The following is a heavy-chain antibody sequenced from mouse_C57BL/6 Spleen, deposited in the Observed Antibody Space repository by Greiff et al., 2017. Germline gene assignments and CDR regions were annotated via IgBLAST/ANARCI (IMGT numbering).Heavy chain of an antibody. V-gene: IGHV8-12*01. J-gene: IGHJ3*01. D-gene: IGHD1-1*01. CDR2: IYWDDDK. Sequence: QVTLKVSGPGILQSSQTLSLTCSFSGFSLSTSGMGVSWIRQPSGKGLEWLAHIYWDDDKRYNPSLKSRLTISKDTSRNQVFLKITSVDTADTATYYCSRESPHYYGSSPWFAYWGQGTLVPVSA. CDR3: SRESPHYYGSSPWFAY. CDR1: GFSLSTSGMG.